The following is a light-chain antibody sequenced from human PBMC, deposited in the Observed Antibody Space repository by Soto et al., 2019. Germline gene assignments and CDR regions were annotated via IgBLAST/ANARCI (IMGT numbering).Light chain of an antibody. CDR2: EVT. J-gene: IGLJ1*01. V-gene: IGLV2-8*01. CDR1: ASDIGRYNY. Sequence: QSVLTHPPSASGSPGQSVTTSCIGTASDIGRYNYVSWYQHHPGKAPKLIIYEVTKRPSGVPDRFSGSKSGNTASLTVSGLQADDEADYYCNSYVGSNNYVFGTGTKV. CDR3: NSYVGSNNYV.